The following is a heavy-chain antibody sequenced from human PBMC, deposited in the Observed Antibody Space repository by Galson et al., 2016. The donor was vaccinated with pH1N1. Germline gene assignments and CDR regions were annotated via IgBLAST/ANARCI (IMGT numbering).Heavy chain of an antibody. V-gene: IGHV6-1*01. J-gene: IGHJ4*02. CDR2: IYHRSKWYY. CDR1: CDSVSSSSYT. CDR3: AREVWLRRGYYIDH. D-gene: IGHD3-3*01. Sequence: CAIFCDSVSSSSYTWNWIRQFPRRGREWLERIYHRSKWYYESAQSLQGRVRISTDTSSNQMSLHLNSVTLDDAAVYYCAREVWLRRGYYIDHWGQGSLVIVSS.